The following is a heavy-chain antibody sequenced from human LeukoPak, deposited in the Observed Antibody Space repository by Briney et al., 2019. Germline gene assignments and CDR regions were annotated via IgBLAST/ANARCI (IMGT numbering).Heavy chain of an antibody. CDR3: ASPRGVINADAFEI. D-gene: IGHD3-10*01. CDR2: IYYSGST. Sequence: SETLSLTCTVSGGSISSGSYFWGWIRQPPGKGLEWIGSIYYSGSTYYNPSLKSRVTISVDTPKNQFSLELSSVTAADTAVYYCASPRGVINADAFEIWGQGTMVTVSS. V-gene: IGHV4-39*01. J-gene: IGHJ3*02. CDR1: GGSISSGSYF.